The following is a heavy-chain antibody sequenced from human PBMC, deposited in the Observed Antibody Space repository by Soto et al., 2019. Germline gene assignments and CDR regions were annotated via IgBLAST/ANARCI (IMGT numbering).Heavy chain of an antibody. J-gene: IGHJ6*02. CDR2: IYYSGST. CDR1: GGSISSGDYY. CDR3: ARDYWDTWKDDSSCLDV. D-gene: IGHD1-20*01. V-gene: IGHV4-30-4*01. Sequence: SETLSLTCSVSGGSISSGDYYWSWIRQPPGKGLEWIGYIYYSGSTYYNPSLKSRVTISVDTSKNQFSLKLSSVTAADTAVYYCARDYWDTWKDDSSCLDVSRPGTSVTVS.